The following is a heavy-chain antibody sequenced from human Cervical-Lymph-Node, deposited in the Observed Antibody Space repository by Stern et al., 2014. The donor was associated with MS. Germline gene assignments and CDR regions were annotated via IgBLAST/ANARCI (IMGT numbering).Heavy chain of an antibody. CDR2: LSAYNGNI. Sequence: QVQLVQSGAEVKEPGASVKVSCKASGYTFTHYGIAWVRQAPGQGLEWMGWLSAYNGNINVAQKLQDRFTMTTDTSTNTAYMELRSLRSDDTAVYYCARADEDFWGTYENFDSWGQGTLVTVSS. V-gene: IGHV1-18*04. D-gene: IGHD3-3*01. J-gene: IGHJ4*02. CDR3: ARADEDFWGTYENFDS. CDR1: GYTFTHYG.